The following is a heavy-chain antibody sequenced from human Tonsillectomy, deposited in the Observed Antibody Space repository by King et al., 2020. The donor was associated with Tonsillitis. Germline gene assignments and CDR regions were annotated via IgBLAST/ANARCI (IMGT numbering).Heavy chain of an antibody. V-gene: IGHV3-48*04. CDR1: GFTFNSYS. Sequence: EVQLVESGGDLVQPGGSLRLSCAASGFTFNSYSMNWVRQAPGKGLEWVSYISSSGTIVDYADSVMGRFTISRDNAKNSLYLQMNNLRAEDTAVYYCARDPALGWGYYYYGMDVWGQGTTVTVSS. CDR3: ARDPALGWGYYYYGMDV. CDR2: ISSSGTIV. D-gene: IGHD7-27*01. J-gene: IGHJ6*02.